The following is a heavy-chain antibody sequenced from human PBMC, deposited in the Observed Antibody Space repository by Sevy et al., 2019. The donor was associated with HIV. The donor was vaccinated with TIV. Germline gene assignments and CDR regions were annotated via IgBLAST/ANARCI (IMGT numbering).Heavy chain of an antibody. D-gene: IGHD5-18*01. CDR3: AGGKSGYGYALNY. V-gene: IGHV3-66*01. J-gene: IGHJ4*02. Sequence: GGSLRLSCAASGFSVNSNYMTWVRQAPGKGLEGVSVIYSDETTYHADSVKGSFTISRDNSKNRLYLQVSSLRAEDTAIYYCAGGKSGYGYALNYWGQGTLVTVSS. CDR1: GFSVNSNY. CDR2: IYSDETT.